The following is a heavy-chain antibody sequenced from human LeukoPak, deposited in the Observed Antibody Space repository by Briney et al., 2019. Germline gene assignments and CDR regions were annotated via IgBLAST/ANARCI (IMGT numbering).Heavy chain of an antibody. J-gene: IGHJ6*03. CDR2: IIGDSTIK. D-gene: IGHD5-18*01. CDR1: GFAFNNDA. CDR3: ARQPYFYYYLDV. Sequence: PGGSLRLSCAASGFAFNNDAMTWVRQPPGKGLEWGSTIIGDSTIKYYAYSVKGRFTISSDNSKTMLFLHMNSLRAEDTAIYYCARQPYFYYYLDVWGKGTTVTVTS. V-gene: IGHV3-23*01.